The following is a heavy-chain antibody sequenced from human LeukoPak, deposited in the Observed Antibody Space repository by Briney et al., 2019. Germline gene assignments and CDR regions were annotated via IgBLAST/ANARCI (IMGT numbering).Heavy chain of an antibody. CDR3: GRGDIGYGSGSYYQEYGMDV. Sequence: ASVKVSCKASGYTFTSYDINWVRQATGQGLEWMGWMNPNSGNTGYAQKFQGRVTMTRNTSISTAYMELSSLRSEDTAVYYCGRGDIGYGSGSYYQEYGMDVWGQGTTVTVSS. V-gene: IGHV1-8*01. J-gene: IGHJ6*02. CDR1: GYTFTSYD. CDR2: MNPNSGNT. D-gene: IGHD3-10*01.